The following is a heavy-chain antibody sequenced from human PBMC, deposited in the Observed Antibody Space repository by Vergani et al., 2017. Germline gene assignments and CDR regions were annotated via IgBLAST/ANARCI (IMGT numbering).Heavy chain of an antibody. D-gene: IGHD6-19*01. V-gene: IGHV3-23*01. CDR3: AKVGRSEVAGTFGAFDI. Sequence: EVQLLESGGDLVQPGGSLRLSCAASGFTFIMHAMSWVRQAPGQGLEWVSTLSASDRRTNYAHTVQGRVTISRDISKNTLFLPMNSLRPEDTAVYYCAKVGRSEVAGTFGAFDIWGQGTMVIVTS. J-gene: IGHJ3*02. CDR1: GFTFIMHA. CDR2: LSASDRRT.